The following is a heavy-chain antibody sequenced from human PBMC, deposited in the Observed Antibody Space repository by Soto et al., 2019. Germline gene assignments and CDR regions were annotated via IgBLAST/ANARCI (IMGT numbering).Heavy chain of an antibody. CDR3: ARGVLLWFGDEWNWFDP. CDR1: GGSISSYY. Sequence: SETLSLTCTVSGGSISSYYWSWIRQPPGKGLEWIGYIYYSGSTNYNPSLKGRVTISVDTSKNQFSLKLSSVTAADTAVYYCARGVLLWFGDEWNWFDPWGQGTLVTVSS. D-gene: IGHD3-10*01. CDR2: IYYSGST. V-gene: IGHV4-59*01. J-gene: IGHJ5*02.